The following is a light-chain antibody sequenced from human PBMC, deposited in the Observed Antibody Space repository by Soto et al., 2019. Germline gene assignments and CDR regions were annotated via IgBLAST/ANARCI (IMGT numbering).Light chain of an antibody. CDR2: MVS. Sequence: DVVMTQSPLSLPVSLGQPASISCKSSQGLLYGDVHTYLNWFQLRPGQSPRRLIYMVSDRDSGVPDRFSGSGSGTDFTLNISRVEADDVGLYYCMQATHWPPTFGQGTKVEIK. CDR3: MQATHWPPT. CDR1: QGLLYGDVHTY. V-gene: IGKV2-30*01. J-gene: IGKJ1*01.